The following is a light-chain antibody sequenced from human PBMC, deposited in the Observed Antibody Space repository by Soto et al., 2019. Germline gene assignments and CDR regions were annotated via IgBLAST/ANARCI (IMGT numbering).Light chain of an antibody. CDR3: RQYNNWPPCR. Sequence: EIVMTQSPATLSVSPGERATLSCRASQSVGSDLAWYQQRPGQAPRLVIFGASTRAAGIPARFSGSGSGTEFTLTISSLQSEDLAVYYCRQYNNWPPCRCRQGTKLEIK. CDR2: GAS. V-gene: IGKV3-15*01. J-gene: IGKJ2*04. CDR1: QSVGSD.